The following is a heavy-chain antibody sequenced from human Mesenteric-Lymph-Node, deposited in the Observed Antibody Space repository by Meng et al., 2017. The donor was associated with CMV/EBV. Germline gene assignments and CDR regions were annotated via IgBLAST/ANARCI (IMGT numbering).Heavy chain of an antibody. CDR3: ARGEVVVAAYYFDY. J-gene: IGHJ4*02. Sequence: GESLKTSCAASGFTFSSHWMHWVRQAPGKGLVWVSRINSDGSSTSYADSVKGRFTISRDNAKNTLYLQMNSLRAEDTAVYYCARGEVVVAAYYFDYWGQGTLVTVSS. CDR2: INSDGSST. D-gene: IGHD2-15*01. CDR1: GFTFSSHW. V-gene: IGHV3-74*01.